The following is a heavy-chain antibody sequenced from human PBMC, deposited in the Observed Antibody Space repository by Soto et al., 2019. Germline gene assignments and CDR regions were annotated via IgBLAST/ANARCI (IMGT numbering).Heavy chain of an antibody. CDR3: AREYYYEISGYYSLDY. V-gene: IGHV1-69*01. J-gene: IGHJ4*01. CDR1: GGTFSSYA. Sequence: QVQLVQSGAEVKKPGSSVKVSCKASGGTFSSYAISWVRQAPGQGLEWMGGIIPIFGTANYAQKFQGRVTITADESTSTAYIELSSLRSEDTAVYYCAREYYYEISGYYSLDYWGHGTLVTVSS. CDR2: IIPIFGTA. D-gene: IGHD3-22*01.